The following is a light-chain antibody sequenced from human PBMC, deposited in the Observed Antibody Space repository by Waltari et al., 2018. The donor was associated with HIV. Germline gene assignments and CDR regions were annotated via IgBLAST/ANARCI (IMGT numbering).Light chain of an antibody. Sequence: QSALTQPASISGSPGQSVTISCTGINSYLPLYDSVSWYQQLPAKAPQLIICELSVRPSGISHRFSGSKSGNTASLTISGLQAEDEADYYCSSYTVRNTLIFGGGTKLTVL. CDR2: ELS. CDR1: NSYLPLYDS. V-gene: IGLV2-14*03. J-gene: IGLJ2*01. CDR3: SSYTVRNTLI.